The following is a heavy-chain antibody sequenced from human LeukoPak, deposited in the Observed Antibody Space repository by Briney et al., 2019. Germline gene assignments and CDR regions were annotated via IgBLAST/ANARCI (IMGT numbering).Heavy chain of an antibody. CDR1: GFTFSSYS. CDR3: AKAATYFYGSVTYDWFES. J-gene: IGHJ5*01. Sequence: GGSLRLSCAASGFTFSSYSMNWVRQIPGKGLMWASRIESNGLTLYADSVRDRFTISRDNGKNTIYLQMNSLRVDDTAIYYCAKAATYFYGSVTYDWFESWGQGTLVTVSS. V-gene: IGHV3-74*01. D-gene: IGHD3-10*01. CDR2: IESNGLT.